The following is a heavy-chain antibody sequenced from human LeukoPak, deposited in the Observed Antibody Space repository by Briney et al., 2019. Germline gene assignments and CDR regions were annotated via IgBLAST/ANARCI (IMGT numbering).Heavy chain of an antibody. J-gene: IGHJ4*02. CDR3: ARGGAMATTTFAY. CDR1: GFTFSSYS. CDR2: ISSSSSYI. V-gene: IGHV3-21*01. D-gene: IGHD5-24*01. Sequence: GGSLRLSCAASGFTFSSYSMNWVRQAPGKGLEWVSSISSSSSYIYYADSVKGRFTISRDNAKNSLYLQMNSLRAEDTAEYYCARGGAMATTTFAYWGQGTLVTVSS.